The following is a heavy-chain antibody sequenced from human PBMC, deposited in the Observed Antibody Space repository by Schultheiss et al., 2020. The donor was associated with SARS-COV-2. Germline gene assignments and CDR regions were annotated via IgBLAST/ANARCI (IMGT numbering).Heavy chain of an antibody. CDR1: SGSISSGGYS. V-gene: IGHV4-61*08. CDR2: VSYTGSP. D-gene: IGHD4/OR15-4a*01. Sequence: SETLSLTCAVSSGSISSGGYSWSWIRQPPGKGLEWIGYVSYTGSPSYNPSLKSRVTISVDTSKNQFSLKLSSVTAADTALYYCARDQDYGRVAFDIWGLGTMVTVSS. J-gene: IGHJ3*02. CDR3: ARDQDYGRVAFDI.